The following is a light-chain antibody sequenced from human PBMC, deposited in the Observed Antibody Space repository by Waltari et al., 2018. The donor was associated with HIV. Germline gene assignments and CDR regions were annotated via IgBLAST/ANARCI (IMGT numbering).Light chain of an antibody. V-gene: IGKV1-39*01. Sequence: DFLLTQSLSSLSASIGVGLTITCRASQCIIMYLKWEQQKRGKARKFLNYTASTLQSGVPSRFSGSGSETDFTLTMSGLQPEEVATYYCQQSYSMPSTFGQGTKLE. CDR3: QQSYSMPST. CDR1: QCIIMY. CDR2: TAS. J-gene: IGKJ2*01.